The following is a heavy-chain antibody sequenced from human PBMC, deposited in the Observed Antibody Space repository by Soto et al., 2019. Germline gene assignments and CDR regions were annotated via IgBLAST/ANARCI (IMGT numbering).Heavy chain of an antibody. CDR2: IYYSGST. J-gene: IGHJ6*02. D-gene: IGHD3-10*01. Sequence: QVQLQESGPGLVKPSETLSLTCTVSGGSISSYYWSWIRQPPGKGLEWIGYIYYSGSTNYNPSLKSRVTISVDTSKNXXXXXXXXXXXXXXXVYXXXRGDPLLWFGEKVYYGMDVWGQGTTVTVSS. CDR3: XRGDPLLWFGEKVYYGMDV. CDR1: GGSISSYY. V-gene: IGHV4-59*01.